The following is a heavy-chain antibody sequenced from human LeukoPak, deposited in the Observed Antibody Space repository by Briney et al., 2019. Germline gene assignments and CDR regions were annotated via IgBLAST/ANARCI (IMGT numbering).Heavy chain of an antibody. V-gene: IGHV3-7*03. D-gene: IGHD3-16*02. CDR3: AKDLSTYDY. CDR1: GFIFSTYW. CDR2: IKQDGREK. Sequence: GGSLRLSCAASGFIFSTYWMTWVRQAPGKGLEWVANIKQDGREKHYADSVEGRFTISRDNAKNSLYLQLDSLRAEDTAVYYCAKDLSTYDYWGQGTLVTVSS. J-gene: IGHJ4*02.